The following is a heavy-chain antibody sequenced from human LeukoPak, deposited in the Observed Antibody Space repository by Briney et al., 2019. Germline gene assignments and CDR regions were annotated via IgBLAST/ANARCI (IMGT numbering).Heavy chain of an antibody. CDR1: GFTFSSNA. V-gene: IGHV3-30-3*01. D-gene: IGHD3-22*01. Sequence: GGSLRLSCAASGFTFSSNAMHWVRQAPGKGLEWVAVISYDGSNKYYADSVKGRFSLSRDNSKNTLSLQMNSLRAEDTAVYYCARDPDYYGSSGSFDYWGQGTLVTVSS. CDR3: ARDPDYYGSSGSFDY. CDR2: ISYDGSNK. J-gene: IGHJ4*02.